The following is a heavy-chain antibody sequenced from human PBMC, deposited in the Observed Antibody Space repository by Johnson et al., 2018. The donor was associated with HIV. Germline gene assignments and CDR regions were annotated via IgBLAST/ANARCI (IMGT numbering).Heavy chain of an antibody. CDR1: GFTVSTSY. Sequence: VQLMESGGGLVQPGGSLRLSCAVSGFTVSTSYMTWVRQAPGKGLDWVSVIYSGGSTYYADSVKGRFIISRDNSKNTLYLQMNSLRVEDTAVYYCARGRAVGGEDAFDIWGQGTMVTVSS. J-gene: IGHJ3*02. CDR2: IYSGGST. CDR3: ARGRAVGGEDAFDI. V-gene: IGHV3-53*01. D-gene: IGHD6-19*01.